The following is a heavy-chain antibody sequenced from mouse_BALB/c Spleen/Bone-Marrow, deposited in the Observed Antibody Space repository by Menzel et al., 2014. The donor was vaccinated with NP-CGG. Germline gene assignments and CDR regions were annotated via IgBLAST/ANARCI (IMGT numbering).Heavy chain of an antibody. CDR1: GYTFTSYW. Sequence: QVHVKQSGAELVRHGDSEKLSCKASGYTFTSYWMNWVKQRPEKGLEWIGRIDPYDSETHYNQKFKDKAILTVDKSSSTAYMQLSSLTSEDSAVYYCARGSMILNYFDYWGQGTTLTVSS. V-gene: IGHV1-74*01. D-gene: IGHD2-3*01. CDR2: IDPYDSET. J-gene: IGHJ2*01. CDR3: ARGSMILNYFDY.